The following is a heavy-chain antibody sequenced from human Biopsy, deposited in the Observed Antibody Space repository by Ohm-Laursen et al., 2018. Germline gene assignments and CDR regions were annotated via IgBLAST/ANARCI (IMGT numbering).Heavy chain of an antibody. V-gene: IGHV3-9*01. J-gene: IGHJ3*01. CDR3: VREMSHESTIRDSFDL. D-gene: IGHD5/OR15-5a*01. Sequence: SLRLSCAASGFKFDEFAMHWVRQTPGKGLEWVSAINWNSDRVDHADSVKGRFTISRDNAKDSLFLQMNSLRVEDTAVYYCVREMSHESTIRDSFDLWGQGTMVTVSS. CDR2: INWNSDRV. CDR1: GFKFDEFA.